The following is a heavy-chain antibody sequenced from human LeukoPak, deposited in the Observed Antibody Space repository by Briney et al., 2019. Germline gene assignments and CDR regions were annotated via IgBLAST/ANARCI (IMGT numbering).Heavy chain of an antibody. Sequence: PGGSLRLSCSASGFTLSSYAMHWVRQAPGKGLEYVSAISSNGGSTYYADSVKGRFTISRDNSKNTLYLQMSSLRAEDTAVYYCVKDARYSYGMTYFDYWGQGTLVTVSS. V-gene: IGHV3-64D*06. J-gene: IGHJ4*02. CDR3: VKDARYSYGMTYFDY. CDR2: ISSNGGST. CDR1: GFTLSSYA. D-gene: IGHD5-18*01.